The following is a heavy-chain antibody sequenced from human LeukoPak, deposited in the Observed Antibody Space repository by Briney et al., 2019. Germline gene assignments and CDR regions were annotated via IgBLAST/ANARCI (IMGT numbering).Heavy chain of an antibody. Sequence: GGSLRLSCAASGFTFSDYYMTWIRQAPGKGLEWLSYISASSGTRYYADSVKGRFTISRDNAKNSLYLQMNSLRAEDTAVYYCARSPPSSSWYPNKADYWGQGTLVTVSS. CDR3: ARSPPSSSWYPNKADY. CDR2: ISASSGTR. CDR1: GFTFSDYY. V-gene: IGHV3-11*01. J-gene: IGHJ4*02. D-gene: IGHD6-13*01.